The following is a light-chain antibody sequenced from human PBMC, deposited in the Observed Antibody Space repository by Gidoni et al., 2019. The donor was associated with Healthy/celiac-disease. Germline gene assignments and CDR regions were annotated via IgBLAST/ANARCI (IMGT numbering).Light chain of an antibody. CDR1: PSVSSY. CDR2: DAS. CDR3: QQRSNWPPFT. J-gene: IGKJ3*01. V-gene: IGKV3-11*01. Sequence: DIVLTQSPATLSLSPGERATLSCRASPSVSSYLAWYQQKPGQAPRLLIYDASNRATGIPARFSGSGSGTDFTLTISSLEPEDFAVYYCQQRSNWPPFTFGPGTKVDIK.